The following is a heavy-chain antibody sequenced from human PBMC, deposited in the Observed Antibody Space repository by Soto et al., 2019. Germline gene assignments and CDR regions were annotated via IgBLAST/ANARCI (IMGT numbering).Heavy chain of an antibody. D-gene: IGHD3-3*01. Sequence: PSETLSLTCTVSGGSISSSSYYWGWIRQPPGKGLEWIGSIYYSGSTYYNPSLKSRVTISVDTSKNQFSLKLSSVTAADTAVYYCVRHHYDFWSGYLRWFDPWGQGTLVIVSS. CDR1: GGSISSSSYY. CDR3: VRHHYDFWSGYLRWFDP. V-gene: IGHV4-39*01. J-gene: IGHJ5*02. CDR2: IYYSGST.